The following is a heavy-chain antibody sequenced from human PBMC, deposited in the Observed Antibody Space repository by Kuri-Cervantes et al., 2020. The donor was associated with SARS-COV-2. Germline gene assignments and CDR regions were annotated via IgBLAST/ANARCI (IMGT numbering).Heavy chain of an antibody. D-gene: IGHD2-15*01. V-gene: IGHV4-59*02. J-gene: IGHJ4*02. CDR3: AREGYCSGGSCFDY. CDR2: ISDSGTT. CDR1: GVAVQYFF. Sequence: SETLSLTCSVSGVAVQYFFWTWIRQTPGKGLEWIGFISDSGTTTYNPSLRSRVTISVDTSKNQFSLKLSSVTTADTAVYYCAREGYCSGGSCFDYWGQGTLVTVSS.